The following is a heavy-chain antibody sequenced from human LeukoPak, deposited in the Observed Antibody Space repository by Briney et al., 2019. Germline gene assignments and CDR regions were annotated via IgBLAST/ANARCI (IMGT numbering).Heavy chain of an antibody. V-gene: IGHV3-74*01. Sequence: GGSLRLSCAASGFTFSNYWMHRVRQAPGKGLVWVSRVNSDGSSTTYADSVRGRFTISRDNAKNTLYLQMNSLRAEDTAVYYCARDVGHQPDYWGQGTLVTVSS. CDR1: GFTFSNYW. D-gene: IGHD1-14*01. J-gene: IGHJ4*02. CDR3: ARDVGHQPDY. CDR2: VNSDGSST.